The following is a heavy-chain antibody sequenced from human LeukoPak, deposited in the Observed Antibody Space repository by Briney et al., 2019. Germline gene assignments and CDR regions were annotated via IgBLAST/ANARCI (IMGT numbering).Heavy chain of an antibody. V-gene: IGHV4-39*01. CDR1: GGSISSSSYY. D-gene: IGHD3-9*01. J-gene: IGHJ4*02. CDR3: ARRLGMKDY. CDR2: IYYSGST. Sequence: SGTLSLTCTVSGGSISSSSYYWGWIRQPPGKGLEWIGSIYYSGSTYYNPSLKSRVTISVDTSKNQFSLKLSSVTAADTAVYYCARRLGMKDYWGQGTLVTVSS.